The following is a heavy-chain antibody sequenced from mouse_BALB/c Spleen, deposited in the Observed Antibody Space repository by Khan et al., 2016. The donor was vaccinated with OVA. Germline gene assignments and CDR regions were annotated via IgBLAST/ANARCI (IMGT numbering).Heavy chain of an antibody. J-gene: IGHJ2*01. Sequence: EVQLQESGPGLVKPSQSLSLTCTVTGYSITSDYAWNWIRQFPGNKLEWMGYISYSGNTKYNPSLKSRISITRDTSENQFFLQLNSMTIEDTATYYCARIYGEDFDYWGQGTTLTVSS. CDR2: ISYSGNT. CDR3: ARIYGEDFDY. D-gene: IGHD1-1*01. CDR1: GYSITSDYA. V-gene: IGHV3-2*02.